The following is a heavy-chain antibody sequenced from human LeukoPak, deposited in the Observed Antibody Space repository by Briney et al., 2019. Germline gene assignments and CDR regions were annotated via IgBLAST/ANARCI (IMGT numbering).Heavy chain of an antibody. CDR1: GGSISSSSYY. CDR3: ARARAYGIVLMVYAPYFDY. Sequence: PSETLSLTCTVSGGSISSSSYYWDWIRQPPGKGLEWIGSIYYSGSTNYNPSLKSRVTISVDTSKNQFSLKLSSVTAADTAVYYCARARAYGIVLMVYAPYFDYWGQGTLVTVSS. J-gene: IGHJ4*02. CDR2: IYYSGST. V-gene: IGHV4-39*07. D-gene: IGHD2-8*01.